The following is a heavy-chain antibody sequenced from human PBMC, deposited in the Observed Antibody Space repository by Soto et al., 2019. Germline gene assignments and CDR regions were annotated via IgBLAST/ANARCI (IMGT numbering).Heavy chain of an antibody. CDR1: GFTFSSYA. Sequence: GGSLRLSCAASGFTFSSYAMSWVRQAPGKGLEWVAVISYDGSNKYYADSVKGRFTISRDNSKNTLYLQMNSLRAEDTAVYYCAKGGKEDIVLMDPSRHYYYMDVWGKGTTVTVSS. D-gene: IGHD2-8*01. CDR2: ISYDGSNK. J-gene: IGHJ6*03. CDR3: AKGGKEDIVLMDPSRHYYYMDV. V-gene: IGHV3-30*18.